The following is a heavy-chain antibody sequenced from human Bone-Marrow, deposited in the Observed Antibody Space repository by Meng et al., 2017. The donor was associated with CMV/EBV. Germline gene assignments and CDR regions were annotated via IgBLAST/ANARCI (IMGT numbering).Heavy chain of an antibody. V-gene: IGHV1-69*05. D-gene: IGHD3-3*01. Sequence: SVKVSCKASGSTFRSYAISWVRQAPGQGLEWMGGIIPIFGTANYAQKFQGRFTITTDESTSTAYKGLSSLRSEDTAVYYWARGGYYAFWSGYYTSPFDYWGQGTLVTVSS. CDR2: IIPIFGTA. CDR1: GSTFRSYA. CDR3: ARGGYYAFWSGYYTSPFDY. J-gene: IGHJ4*02.